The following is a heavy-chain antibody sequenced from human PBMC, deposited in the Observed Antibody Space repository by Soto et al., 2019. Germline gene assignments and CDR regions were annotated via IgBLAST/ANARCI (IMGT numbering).Heavy chain of an antibody. CDR3: VLWVRGVINY. CDR2: SKNRGQGFAT. CDR1: GFTFNNHY. Sequence: EVHLVESGGGLDLPGGSLRLSCATSGFTFNNHYLDWVRQAAGKGLEWVGRSKNRGQGFATEYAASVQGRFTVSRDDSKSSLYLHMNSLKTEDTAVYYCVLWVRGVINYWGQGTLVTVSS. D-gene: IGHD3-10*01. J-gene: IGHJ4*02. V-gene: IGHV3-72*01.